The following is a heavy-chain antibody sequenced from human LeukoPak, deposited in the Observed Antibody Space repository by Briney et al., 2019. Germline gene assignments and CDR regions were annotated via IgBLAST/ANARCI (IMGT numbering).Heavy chain of an antibody. V-gene: IGHV1-2*02. CDR3: ARDSDCTNGVCYRTDLDY. Sequence: ASVKVSCKASAYTFTGYYMHWLRQAPGQGLEWMGWINPNSGGTNYAQKFQGRVTMTRDTSISTAYMELSRLRSDDTAVYYCARDSDCTNGVCYRTDLDYWGQGTLVTVSS. CDR2: INPNSGGT. CDR1: AYTFTGYY. J-gene: IGHJ4*02. D-gene: IGHD2-8*01.